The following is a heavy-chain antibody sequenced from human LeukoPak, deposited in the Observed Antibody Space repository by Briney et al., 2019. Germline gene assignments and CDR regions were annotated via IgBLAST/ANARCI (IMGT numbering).Heavy chain of an antibody. CDR1: GFTFSSYA. D-gene: IGHD1-26*01. CDR2: ISYDGSNK. J-gene: IGHJ4*02. CDR3: ARDLSGSYLYYFDY. V-gene: IGHV3-30*04. Sequence: GRSLRPSCAASGFTFSSYAMHWVRQAPGKGLEWVAVISYDGSNKYYADSVKGRFTISRDNSKNTLYLQMNGLRAEDTAVYYCARDLSGSYLYYFDYWGQGTLVTVSS.